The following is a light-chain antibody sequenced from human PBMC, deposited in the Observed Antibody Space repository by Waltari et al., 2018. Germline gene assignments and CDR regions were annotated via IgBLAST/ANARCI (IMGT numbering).Light chain of an antibody. V-gene: IGKV4-1*01. CDR2: WAS. CDR3: QQYYTIPPRT. Sequence: DIVMTQSPDSLAVSLGERATIHCKSSQSVLYTSNNKNYLAWYQQKPGQPPKLLIYWASTRKSGVPDRFSGSGSGTDFTLTISSLQAEDVAVYYCQQYYTIPPRTFGQGTKVEIK. CDR1: QSVLYTSNNKNY. J-gene: IGKJ1*01.